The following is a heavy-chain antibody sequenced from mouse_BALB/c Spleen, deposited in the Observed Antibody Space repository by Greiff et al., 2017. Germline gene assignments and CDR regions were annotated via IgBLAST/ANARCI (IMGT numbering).Heavy chain of an antibody. CDR1: GFTFTDYY. J-gene: IGHJ4*01. D-gene: IGHD1-1*01. CDR2: IRNKANGYTT. Sequence: EVQGVESGGGLVQPGGSLRLSCATSGFTFTDYYMSWVRQPPGKALEWLGFIRNKANGYTTEYSASVKGRFTISRDNSQSILYLQMNTLRAEDSATYYCAREGIPYYYGSSYAMDYWGQGTSVTVSS. V-gene: IGHV7-3*02. CDR3: AREGIPYYYGSSYAMDY.